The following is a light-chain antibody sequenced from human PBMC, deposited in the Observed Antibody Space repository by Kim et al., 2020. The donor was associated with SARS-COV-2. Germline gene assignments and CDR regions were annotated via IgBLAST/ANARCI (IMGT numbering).Light chain of an antibody. CDR2: GAS. CDR1: QGINNY. J-gene: IGKJ5*01. Sequence: AYGGDTVTITCRASQGINNYLAWYQQKPGRAPHLLIYGASTLESGVTSRFSGSGSGTDFTLTISSLQPEDFATYYCQQLSSYPITFGLGTRLEIK. CDR3: QQLSSYPIT. V-gene: IGKV1-9*01.